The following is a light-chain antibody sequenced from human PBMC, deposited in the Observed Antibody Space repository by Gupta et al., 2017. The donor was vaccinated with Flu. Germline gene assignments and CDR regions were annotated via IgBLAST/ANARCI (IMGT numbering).Light chain of an antibody. Sequence: EIVLTQSPATLSLSPGERATLSCRASQSVGNSLAWYQQKPGQAPRLLIYEASNRATGIPARFSGSGSGTDFTLTITSLEPEDVALDYCQQRGNWMSRTFGGGTRVEIK. CDR1: QSVGNS. V-gene: IGKV3-11*01. J-gene: IGKJ4*01. CDR2: EAS. CDR3: QQRGNWMSRT.